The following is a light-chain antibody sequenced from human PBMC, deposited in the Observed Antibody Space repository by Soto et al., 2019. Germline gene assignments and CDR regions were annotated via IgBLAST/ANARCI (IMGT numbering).Light chain of an antibody. CDR2: AAS. Sequence: DIQMTQSPSSLSASLGDRVTITCRASQGIGNYLAWYQLQPGKVPKLLIYAASTLQSGVPSRFSGSGSGTDLILTISSLQPEDVATYFCQKYNTAPRTFGQATKVEI. J-gene: IGKJ1*01. CDR3: QKYNTAPRT. V-gene: IGKV1-27*01. CDR1: QGIGNY.